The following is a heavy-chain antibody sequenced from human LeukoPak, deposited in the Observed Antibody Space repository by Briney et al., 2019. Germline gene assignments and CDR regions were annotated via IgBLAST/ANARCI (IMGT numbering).Heavy chain of an antibody. CDR1: GFIFDNYA. CDR3: ASSKDHYCHY. D-gene: IGHD3-10*01. V-gene: IGHV3-43*02. J-gene: IGHJ4*02. CDR2: ISGDGGST. Sequence: PGGSLRLSCAAPGFIFDNYAIHWVRQAPGKGLEWVSLISGDGGSTFYADSVRGRFTISRDNAKNSLYLQMNSLRVEDTAVYYCASSKDHYCHYWGQGTLVTVSS.